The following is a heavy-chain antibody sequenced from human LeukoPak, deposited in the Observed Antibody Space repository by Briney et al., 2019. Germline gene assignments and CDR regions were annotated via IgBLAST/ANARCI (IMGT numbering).Heavy chain of an antibody. J-gene: IGHJ4*02. D-gene: IGHD2-21*02. CDR2: ISSSSSYT. CDR1: GFTFSDYY. CDR3: AKKHAFCGGDCYGLFDY. V-gene: IGHV3-11*03. Sequence: GGSLRLSCAASGFTFSDYYMSWIRQAPGKGLEWVSYISSSSSYTNYADSVKGRFTISRDNAKNSLYLQMNSLRAEDTAVYYCAKKHAFCGGDCYGLFDYWGQGTLVTVSS.